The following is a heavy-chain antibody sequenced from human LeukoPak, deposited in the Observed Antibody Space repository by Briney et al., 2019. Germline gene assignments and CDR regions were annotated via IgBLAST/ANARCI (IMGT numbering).Heavy chain of an antibody. Sequence: SETLSLTCTVSGYSISSGYYWGWIRQPPGKGLEWIGSIYHSGSTYYNPSLKSRVTISVDTSKNQFSLKLSSVTAADTAVYYCARDGSGSYGIHWGQGTLVTVSS. J-gene: IGHJ4*02. CDR2: IYHSGST. CDR1: GYSISSGYY. V-gene: IGHV4-38-2*02. CDR3: ARDGSGSYGIH. D-gene: IGHD1-26*01.